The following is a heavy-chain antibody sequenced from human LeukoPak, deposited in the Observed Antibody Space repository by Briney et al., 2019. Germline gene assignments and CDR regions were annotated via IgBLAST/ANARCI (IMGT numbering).Heavy chain of an antibody. CDR1: GFSFSGYS. Sequence: GGSLRLSCAASGFSFSGYSMTWVRQAPGKGLEWVAYFSGGSATIYYADSVKGRFTISRDNAKNSLYLQMNSLRDDDTAVYYCARPSVMTTRQFYFDYWGQGALVTVSS. CDR3: ARPSVMTTRQFYFDY. V-gene: IGHV3-48*02. CDR2: FSGGSATI. D-gene: IGHD1-14*01. J-gene: IGHJ4*02.